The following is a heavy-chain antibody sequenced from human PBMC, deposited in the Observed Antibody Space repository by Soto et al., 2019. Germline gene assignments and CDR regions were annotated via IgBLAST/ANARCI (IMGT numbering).Heavy chain of an antibody. V-gene: IGHV1-2*04. J-gene: IGHJ5*02. D-gene: IGHD2-2*01. CDR1: GYTFTGYY. CDR2: INPNSGGT. Sequence: ASVKVSCKASGYTFTGYYMHWVRQAPGQGLEWMGWINPNSGGTNYAQKFQGWVTMTRDTSISTAYMELSRLRSGDTAVYYCARDRGSRPAAGYNWFDPWGQGTLVTVSS. CDR3: ARDRGSRPAAGYNWFDP.